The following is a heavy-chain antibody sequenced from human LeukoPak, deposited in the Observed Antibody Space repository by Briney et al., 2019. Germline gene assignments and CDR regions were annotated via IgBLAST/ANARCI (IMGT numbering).Heavy chain of an antibody. CDR1: GFTFSTYA. J-gene: IGHJ1*01. D-gene: IGHD6-13*01. V-gene: IGHV3-23*01. CDR3: AKNPTDTSSWYIVEYFQH. Sequence: GGSLRLSCAASGFTFSTYAMSWVRQAPGKGPQWVSGISGSGGSTYYTDSVKGRFTISRDNSKNTLYLQMSSLRAEDTAVYYCAKNPTDTSSWYIVEYFQHWGQGTLVTVSS. CDR2: ISGSGGST.